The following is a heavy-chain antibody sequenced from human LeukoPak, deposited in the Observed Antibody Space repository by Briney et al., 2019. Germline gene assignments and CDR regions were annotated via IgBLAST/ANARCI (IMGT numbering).Heavy chain of an antibody. CDR1: GYSFTGFW. V-gene: IGHV5-51*01. Sequence: GESLKISGKASGYSFTGFWIGWVRQMPGKGLEWMGIIYPYDSETSYSPSLQGQVTISADKSISTAYLQWSSLKASDTAMYYCARHIGYSAWNPDYWGQGTLVTVSS. CDR3: ARHIGYSAWNPDY. D-gene: IGHD5-18*01. CDR2: IYPYDSET. J-gene: IGHJ4*02.